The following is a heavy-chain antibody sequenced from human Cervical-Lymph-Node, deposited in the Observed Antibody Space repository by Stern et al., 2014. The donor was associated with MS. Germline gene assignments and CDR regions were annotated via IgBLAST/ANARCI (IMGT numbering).Heavy chain of an antibody. CDR1: GGTFSSYT. CDR2: IIPMYDIA. CDR3: ARVPLVVLVPTRGDAFDI. D-gene: IGHD2-21*01. V-gene: IGHV1-69*09. J-gene: IGHJ3*02. Sequence: QVQLVESGAEVRKPGSSVRVSCKTSGGTFSSYTISWVRQVPGQGLEGMGRIIPMYDIANYAQKFQGRVTITADKSTSTAYMELSSLRSEDTAVYYCARVPLVVLVPTRGDAFDIWGQGTMVNVSS.